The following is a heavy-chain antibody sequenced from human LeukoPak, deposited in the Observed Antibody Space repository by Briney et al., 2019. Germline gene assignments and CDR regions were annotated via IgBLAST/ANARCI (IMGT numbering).Heavy chain of an antibody. D-gene: IGHD1-26*01. J-gene: IGHJ4*02. CDR2: MNPNSGNT. V-gene: IGHV1-8*01. CDR3: ARSPGSYSPFDY. CDR1: GYTFTSYD. Sequence: GASVKVSCKASGYTFTSYDINWVRQATGQGLEWMGWMNPNSGNTGYAQKFQGRVTMTRNTSISTAYMELSRLRSDDTAVYYCARSPGSYSPFDYWGQGTLVTVSS.